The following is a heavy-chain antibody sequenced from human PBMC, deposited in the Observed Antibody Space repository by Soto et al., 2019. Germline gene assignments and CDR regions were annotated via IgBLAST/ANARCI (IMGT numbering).Heavy chain of an antibody. D-gene: IGHD2-15*01. Sequence: QVQLVESGGGVVQPGRSLRLSCAASGFTFSSYGMHWVRQAPGKGLEWVAVIWYDGSNKYYADSVKGRFTISRDNSKNTLYLQMNSLRAKDTAVYYCARVQGYCSGGSCYSEYFDLWGRGTLVTVSS. CDR1: GFTFSSYG. CDR3: ARVQGYCSGGSCYSEYFDL. CDR2: IWYDGSNK. V-gene: IGHV3-33*01. J-gene: IGHJ2*01.